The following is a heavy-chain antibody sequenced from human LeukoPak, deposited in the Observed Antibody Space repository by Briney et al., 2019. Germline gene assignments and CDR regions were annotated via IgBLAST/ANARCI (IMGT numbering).Heavy chain of an antibody. CDR1: GFTFHNYA. J-gene: IGHJ4*02. CDR3: ARDHVYGGADY. D-gene: IGHD5/OR15-5a*01. CDR2: TSGDGITT. Sequence: GGSLRLSCAASGFTFHNYAIHWGRLAPGKGLEWVSLTSGDGITTYFADSVKGRFTISRDNSKSSLFLQMNSLRTEDTALYYCARDHVYGGADYWGQGTLVTVSS. V-gene: IGHV3-43*02.